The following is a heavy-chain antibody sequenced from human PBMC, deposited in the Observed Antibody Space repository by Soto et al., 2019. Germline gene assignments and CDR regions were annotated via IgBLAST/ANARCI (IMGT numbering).Heavy chain of an antibody. CDR2: FHYTGIS. CDR3: ARGASNWQYFDY. CDR1: EGSIRGYY. D-gene: IGHD4-4*01. Sequence: PSETLSLTCTGSEGSIRGYYWSWIRQPPGKGLEWIGYFHYTGISNYNSSLKSRVTMSLDTSKNQFSLKLSSVSAADTAIYYCARGASNWQYFDYWGQGALVTVSS. J-gene: IGHJ4*02. V-gene: IGHV4-59*01.